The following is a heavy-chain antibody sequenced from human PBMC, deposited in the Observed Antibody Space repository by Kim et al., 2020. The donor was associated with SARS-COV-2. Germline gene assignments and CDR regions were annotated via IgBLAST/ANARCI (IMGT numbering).Heavy chain of an antibody. V-gene: IGHV4-34*01. J-gene: IGHJ4*02. CDR2: TA. Sequence: TANSNPSLTSRVTLSVATSKNQFSLKLSSVTAADTAVYYCARRAAGVDWWGQGTPVTVSS. CDR3: ARRAAGVDW.